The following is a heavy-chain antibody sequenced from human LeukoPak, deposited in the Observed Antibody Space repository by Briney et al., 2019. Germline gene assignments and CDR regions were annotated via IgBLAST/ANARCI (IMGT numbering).Heavy chain of an antibody. Sequence: GGSLRLSCAASGFTFSDYYMTWVRLAPGEGLEWVSYISTSGDYTNYADSVMGRYTMSRDNARNSLYLQMSSLRDEDTAVYYCARGYCSGGYCYSGDYWGQGTLVAVSS. CDR1: GFTFSDYY. CDR2: ISTSGDYT. J-gene: IGHJ4*02. V-gene: IGHV3-11*05. CDR3: ARGYCSGGYCYSGDY. D-gene: IGHD2-15*01.